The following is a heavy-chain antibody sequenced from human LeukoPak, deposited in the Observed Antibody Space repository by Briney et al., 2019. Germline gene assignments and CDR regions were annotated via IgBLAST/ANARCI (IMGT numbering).Heavy chain of an antibody. D-gene: IGHD3-10*01. CDR1: GGTFSSYA. V-gene: IGHV1-18*01. CDR3: ARGFREWSKYPDDY. J-gene: IGHJ4*02. CDR2: ISAYNGNT. Sequence: ASVKVSCKASGGTFSSYAISWVRQAPGQGLEWMGWISAYNGNTNYAQKLQGRVTMTTDTSTSTAYMELRSLRSDDTAVYYCARGFREWSKYPDDYWGQGTLVTVSS.